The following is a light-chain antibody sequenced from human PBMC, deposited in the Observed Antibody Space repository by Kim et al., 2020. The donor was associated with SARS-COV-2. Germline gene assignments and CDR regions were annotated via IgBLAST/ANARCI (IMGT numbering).Light chain of an antibody. CDR2: AAS. V-gene: IGKV1-16*01. CDR3: QQNSAYPLT. CDR1: QNVNNH. Sequence: GSLGERVTITCRASQNVNNHLVWLQQKPAEAPKSLIYAASSLQSGVPTRFSGSGSGTDFTLTISSLLPEDFATYYCQQNSAYPLTFGGGTKVESK. J-gene: IGKJ4*01.